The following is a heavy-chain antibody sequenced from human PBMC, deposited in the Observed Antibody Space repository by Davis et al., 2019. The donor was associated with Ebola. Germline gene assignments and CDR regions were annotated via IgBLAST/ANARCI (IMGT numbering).Heavy chain of an antibody. CDR3: AKEGWARSLGGIDL. J-gene: IGHJ3*01. D-gene: IGHD3-10*01. Sequence: GESLKISCAASGFTFSNYGLHWVRQAPGKGLEWVAVIWYDGGNKYYADSVKGRFTISRDNSKNTLYLQLNSLRVEDTAMYYCAKEGWARSLGGIDLWGQGTMVTVSS. V-gene: IGHV3-33*06. CDR2: IWYDGGNK. CDR1: GFTFSNYG.